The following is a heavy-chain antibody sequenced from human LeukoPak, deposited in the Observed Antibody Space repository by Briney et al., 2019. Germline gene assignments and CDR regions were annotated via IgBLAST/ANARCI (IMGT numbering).Heavy chain of an antibody. J-gene: IGHJ4*02. V-gene: IGHV4-31*11. CDR3: ARADCSGGSCYTFDY. D-gene: IGHD2-15*01. CDR2: IYYSGST. CDR1: GGSISSGGYY. Sequence: SQTLSLTCAVSGGSISSGGYYWSWIRQHPGKGLEWIGYIYYSGSTYYNPSLKSRVTISVDTSKNQFSLKLSSVTAADTAVYYCARADCSGGSCYTFDYWGQGTLVTVSS.